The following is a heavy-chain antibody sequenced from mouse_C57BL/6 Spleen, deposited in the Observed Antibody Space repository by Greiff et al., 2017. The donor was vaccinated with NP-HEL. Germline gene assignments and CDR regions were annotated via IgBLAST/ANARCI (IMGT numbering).Heavy chain of an antibody. J-gene: IGHJ1*03. V-gene: IGHV3-6*01. D-gene: IGHD1-1*01. CDR2: ISYDGSN. CDR1: GYSITSGYY. CDR3: ARPPYYYGSSYGYFDV. Sequence: EVKLMESGPGLVKPSQSLSLTCSVTGYSITSGYYWNWIRQFPGNQLEWMGYISYDGSNNYNPSLKNRISITRDTSKNQFFLKLNSVTTEDTATYYCARPPYYYGSSYGYFDVWGTGTTVTVSS.